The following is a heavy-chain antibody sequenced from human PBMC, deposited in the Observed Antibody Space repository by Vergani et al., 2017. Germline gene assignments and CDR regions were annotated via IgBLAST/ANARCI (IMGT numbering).Heavy chain of an antibody. CDR2: IRNKANDYTT. J-gene: IGHJ3*02. CDR3: VRVKGSNWNDHLYDI. D-gene: IGHD1-1*01. CDR1: GFIFSDHY. V-gene: IGHV3-72*01. Sequence: EVQVVESGGGLVQPGGSLRRSCAASGFIFSDHYMDWVRQAPGKGLEWVGRIRNKANDYTTQYAASVKGRFTISRDDSKSYLYLQMNSLQTEDTALYYCVRVKGSNWNDHLYDIWGQGTLVTVSS.